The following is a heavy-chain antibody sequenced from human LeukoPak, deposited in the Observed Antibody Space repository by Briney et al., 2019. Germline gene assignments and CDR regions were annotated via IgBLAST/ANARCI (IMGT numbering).Heavy chain of an antibody. V-gene: IGHV3-64*01. D-gene: IGHD5-18*01. J-gene: IGHJ5*02. CDR2: ISSNGGST. CDR3: ARKGRLQLWSDRTKNWFDP. CDR1: GFTFSNYA. Sequence: PGGSLRLSCAASGFTFSNYAMYWVRQAPGKGLEYVSAISSNGGSTYYANSVKGRFTISRDNSKNTLYLQMGSLRAEDMAVYYCARKGRLQLWSDRTKNWFDPWGQGTLVTVSS.